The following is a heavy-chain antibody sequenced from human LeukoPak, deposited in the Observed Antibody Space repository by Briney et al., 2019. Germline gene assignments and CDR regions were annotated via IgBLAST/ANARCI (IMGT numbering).Heavy chain of an antibody. D-gene: IGHD3-10*01. Sequence: GGSLRLSCAASGFTFKIYIMNWVRQAPGKGLEWVSSISTDSSHMYYADSVKGRFTVSRDNAKNSLYLQMNTLRAEDTAVYYCARDDTSAHFFDSWGQGTLVTVSS. J-gene: IGHJ4*02. CDR3: ARDDTSAHFFDS. CDR1: GFTFKIYI. CDR2: ISTDSSHM. V-gene: IGHV3-21*06.